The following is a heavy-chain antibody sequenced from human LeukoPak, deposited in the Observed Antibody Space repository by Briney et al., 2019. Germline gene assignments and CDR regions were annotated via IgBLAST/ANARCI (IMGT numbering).Heavy chain of an antibody. CDR3: VRCGSYCLDY. D-gene: IGHD1-26*01. J-gene: IGHJ4*02. V-gene: IGHV4-4*02. Sequence: SETLSLTCGVSGGSISNGNWWSWVRQPPGKGLEWIGEIYRTGSANYNPSLKSRVTISVDKSKNQFSLSLNSVTAADTAVYYCVRCGSYCLDYWGQGTLVTVSS. CDR2: IYRTGSA. CDR1: GGSISNGNW.